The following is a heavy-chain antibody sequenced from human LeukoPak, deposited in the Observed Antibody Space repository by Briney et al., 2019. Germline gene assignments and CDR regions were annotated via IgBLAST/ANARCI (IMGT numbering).Heavy chain of an antibody. CDR3: ERHAFQLEPLFGY. CDR2: IYYSGST. J-gene: IGHJ4*02. Sequence: SETLSHTCTVTGGSISSSGYYWGWIRQPPGKGREWIGSIYYSGSTYYNPSLKSRVTISVDTSKNQFSLKLSSVTAADTAVYYCERHAFQLEPLFGYWGQGTLVTVSS. D-gene: IGHD1-1*01. CDR1: GGSISSSGYY. V-gene: IGHV4-39*01.